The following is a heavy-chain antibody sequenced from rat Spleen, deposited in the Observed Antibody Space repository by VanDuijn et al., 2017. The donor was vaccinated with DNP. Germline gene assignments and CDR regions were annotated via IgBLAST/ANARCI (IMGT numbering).Heavy chain of an antibody. CDR2: ISYDGSSS. CDR1: GFTFSHYY. Sequence: EVQLVESGGGLVPPGKSLKLSCAASGFTFSHYYMAWVRQAPTKGLEWVATISYDGSSSSYRDSVKGRFTISRDNGRSTLYLQMDSLRSEDTATYYCAKPDYWGQGVMVTVSS. V-gene: IGHV5-7*01. CDR3: AKPDY. J-gene: IGHJ2*01.